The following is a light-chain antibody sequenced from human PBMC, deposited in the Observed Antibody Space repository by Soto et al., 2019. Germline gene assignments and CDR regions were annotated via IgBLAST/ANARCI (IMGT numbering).Light chain of an antibody. CDR2: AAS. Sequence: DIQMTQSPSSLSASVGDRVTITCRANQSISSYLNWYQQKPGKAPKLLIYAASSLQSGVPSRFSGSGPGTDFTLTISSLQSEDFATYYCLESYSTPRTFGQGTKVEIK. CDR1: QSISSY. V-gene: IGKV1-39*01. CDR3: LESYSTPRT. J-gene: IGKJ1*01.